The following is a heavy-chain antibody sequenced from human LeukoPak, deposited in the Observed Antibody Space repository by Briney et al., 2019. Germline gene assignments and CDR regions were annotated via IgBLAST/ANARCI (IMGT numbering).Heavy chain of an antibody. CDR1: GFTFSTYA. CDR3: AKKPITISGSGAFDI. D-gene: IGHD3-3*01. CDR2: MTGSGGTT. J-gene: IGHJ3*02. Sequence: GGSLRLSCAASGFTFSTYAMSWVRQPPGKGLEWISTMTGSGGTTYYADYVKGRFTISRDNSKNTLYLQMTSLRVGDTAVYYCAKKPITISGSGAFDIWGQGTMVIASS. V-gene: IGHV3-23*01.